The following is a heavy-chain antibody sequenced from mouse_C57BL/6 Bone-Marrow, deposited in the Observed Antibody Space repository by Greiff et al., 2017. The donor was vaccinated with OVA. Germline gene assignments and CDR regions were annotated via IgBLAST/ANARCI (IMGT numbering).Heavy chain of an antibody. V-gene: IGHV1-15*01. CDR3: TRGYSNYYAMDY. J-gene: IGHJ4*01. D-gene: IGHD2-5*01. CDR1: GYTFTDYE. CDR2: IDPETGGT. Sequence: QVQLQQSGAELVRPGASVTLSCKASGYTFTDYEMHWVKQTPVHGLEWIGAIDPETGGTAYNQKFKGKAILTAAKSSSTAYMELRSLTSEDSAVYCCTRGYSNYYAMDYWGQGTSVTVSS.